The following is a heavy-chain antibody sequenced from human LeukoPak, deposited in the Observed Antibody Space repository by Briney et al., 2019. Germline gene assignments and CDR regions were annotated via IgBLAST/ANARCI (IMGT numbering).Heavy chain of an antibody. J-gene: IGHJ4*02. CDR2: ISYDGSNK. CDR3: ARGSSSWLPYFDY. Sequence: AGGSLRLSCAASGFTFSSYAMHWVRQAPGKGLEWVAVISYDGSNKYYADSVKGRFTISRDNSKNTLYLQMNSLRAEDTAVYYCARGSSSWLPYFDYWGQGTLVTVSP. V-gene: IGHV3-30-3*01. CDR1: GFTFSSYA. D-gene: IGHD6-13*01.